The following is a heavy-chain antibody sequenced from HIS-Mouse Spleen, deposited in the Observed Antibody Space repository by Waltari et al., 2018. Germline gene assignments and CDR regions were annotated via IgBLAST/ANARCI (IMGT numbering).Heavy chain of an antibody. V-gene: IGHV4-34*01. Sequence: QVQLQQWGAGLLKPSETLSLTCAVDGGSFSGYYWSWIRQPPGKGLEWIGEINHSGSTNYNPSLKSRVTISVDTSKNQFSLKLSSVTAADTAVYYCARGRSPATVTIGYYFDYWGQGTLVTVSS. CDR3: ARGRSPATVTIGYYFDY. D-gene: IGHD4-17*01. J-gene: IGHJ4*02. CDR1: GGSFSGYY. CDR2: INHSGST.